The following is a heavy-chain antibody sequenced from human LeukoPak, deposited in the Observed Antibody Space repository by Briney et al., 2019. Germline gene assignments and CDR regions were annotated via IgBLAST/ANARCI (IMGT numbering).Heavy chain of an antibody. CDR3: ARLPPIYGSGSPTYYYYYMDI. Sequence: GESLKISCKGSGYSFTSYWIGWVRQMPGEGPELMGIIYPGDSDTRYSPSFQGQVPISADKSISTAYLQWSSLKASDTAMYYCARLPPIYGSGSPTYYYYYMDIWGKGTTVTVSS. CDR2: IYPGDSDT. V-gene: IGHV5-51*01. J-gene: IGHJ6*03. CDR1: GYSFTSYW. D-gene: IGHD3-10*01.